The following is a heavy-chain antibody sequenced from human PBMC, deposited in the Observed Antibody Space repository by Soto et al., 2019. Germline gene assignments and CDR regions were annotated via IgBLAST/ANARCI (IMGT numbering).Heavy chain of an antibody. Sequence: SQTLSLTCAISGDSVSSNSAAWNWIRQSPSRGLEWLGRTYYRSKWYNDYAVSVKSRITINPDTSKNQFSLQLNSVTPEDTAVYYCARDDEGITGTTHYYYYMDVWGKGTTVTVSS. V-gene: IGHV6-1*01. D-gene: IGHD1-7*01. CDR3: ARDDEGITGTTHYYYYMDV. J-gene: IGHJ6*03. CDR2: TYYRSKWYN. CDR1: GDSVSSNSAA.